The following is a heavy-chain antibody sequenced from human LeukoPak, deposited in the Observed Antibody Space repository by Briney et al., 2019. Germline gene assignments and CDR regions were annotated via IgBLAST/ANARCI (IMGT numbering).Heavy chain of an antibody. J-gene: IGHJ4*02. CDR1: GVSISSSNSY. CDR3: ARDNDSRDPPHFDY. Sequence: ASETLSLTCTVSGVSISSSNSYWGWIRQPPGKGLEWIGSIYYSGNTYYNASLKSQVSISIDTSKNQFSLKLTSVTAADTAVYYCARDNDSRDPPHFDYWGQGTLVTVSS. D-gene: IGHD3-16*01. V-gene: IGHV4-39*02. CDR2: IYYSGNT.